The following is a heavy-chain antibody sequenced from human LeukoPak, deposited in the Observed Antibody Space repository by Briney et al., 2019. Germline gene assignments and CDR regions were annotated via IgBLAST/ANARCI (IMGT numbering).Heavy chain of an antibody. CDR3: ARGRRYFDWFDP. V-gene: IGHV1-8*01. CDR1: GYTFTSYD. J-gene: IGHJ5*02. CDR2: MNPNNGIT. Sequence: ASVKVSCKASGYTFTSYDINWVRQATGQGLEWMGWMNPNNGITGYAQKFQGRVTMTRNTSISTAYMELSSLRSEDTAVYYCARGRRYFDWFDPWGQGTLVTVSS. D-gene: IGHD3-9*01.